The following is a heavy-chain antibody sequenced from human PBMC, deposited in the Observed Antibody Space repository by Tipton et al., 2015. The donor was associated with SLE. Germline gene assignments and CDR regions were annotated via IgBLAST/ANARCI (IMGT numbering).Heavy chain of an antibody. CDR2: IYYSGTT. D-gene: IGHD3-10*01. CDR3: ARVPIPVVRGVRYFDL. CDR1: GGSISSSSDY. Sequence: TLSLTCTVSGGSISSSSDYWGWIRQPPGKGLEWIGNIYYSGTTFYNPSLKSRVTISVDTSKNQFSLKLYSVTAADTAVYYCARVPIPVVRGVRYFDLWGRGTLVTVSS. V-gene: IGHV4-39*07. J-gene: IGHJ2*01.